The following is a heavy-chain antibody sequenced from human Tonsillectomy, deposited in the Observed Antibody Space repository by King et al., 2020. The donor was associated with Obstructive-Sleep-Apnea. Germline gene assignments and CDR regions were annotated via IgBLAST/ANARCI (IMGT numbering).Heavy chain of an antibody. CDR1: GGTFSRYS. CDR3: ARDKGDNWNDLIFDL. D-gene: IGHD1-1*01. V-gene: IGHV1-69*04. J-gene: IGHJ4*02. Sequence: VQLVQSGSEVKKPGSSVKVSCKASGGTFSRYSISWVRQAPGQGLEWMARISPILGITNSDQKFKGRLSITPDKSTSAAYLELSSLRSEDTAVYYCARDKGDNWNDLIFDLWGQGTLVIVSS. CDR2: ISPILGIT.